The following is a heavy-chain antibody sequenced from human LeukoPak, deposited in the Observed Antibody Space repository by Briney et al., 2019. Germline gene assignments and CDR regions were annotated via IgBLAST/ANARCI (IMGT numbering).Heavy chain of an antibody. D-gene: IGHD1-26*01. CDR1: GFTFSSNY. CDR2: IYSGGST. CDR3: ARGGSYYAFDY. V-gene: IGHV3-66*02. Sequence: GGSLRLSCAASGFTFSSNYMSWVRQAPGKGLECVSGIYSGGSTYYEGSVKGGFTIFRDDSTNTLYLQMNSLRAEDTAVYYCARGGSYYAFDYWGQGTLVTVSS. J-gene: IGHJ4*02.